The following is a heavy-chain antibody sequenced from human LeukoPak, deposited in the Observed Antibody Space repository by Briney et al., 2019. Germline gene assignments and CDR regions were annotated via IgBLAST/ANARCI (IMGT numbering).Heavy chain of an antibody. CDR2: ISDSGGST. D-gene: IGHD3/OR15-3a*01. J-gene: IGHJ4*02. CDR1: GFTFSNYA. CDR3: AKSKGLYSDH. Sequence: PGGSLRLSCAASGFTFSNYAMRWVRQAPGKGLDWVSSISDSGGSTYYADSVKGRFTISRDNSRNTLYLHMSSLRAEDTAVYYCAKSKGLYSDHWGQGTLVTVSS. V-gene: IGHV3-23*01.